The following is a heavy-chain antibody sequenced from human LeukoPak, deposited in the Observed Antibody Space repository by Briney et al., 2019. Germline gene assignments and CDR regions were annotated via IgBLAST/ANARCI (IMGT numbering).Heavy chain of an antibody. CDR3: AKARITMIVRGYFDY. J-gene: IGHJ4*02. CDR2: ISSSSSYI. D-gene: IGHD3-22*01. V-gene: IGHV3-21*04. CDR1: GFTFSSYS. Sequence: PGGSLRLSCAASGFTFSSYSMNWVRQAPGKGLEWVSSISSSSSYIYYADSVKGRFTISRDNAKNTLYLQMNSLRAEDTAVYYCAKARITMIVRGYFDYWGQGTLVTVSS.